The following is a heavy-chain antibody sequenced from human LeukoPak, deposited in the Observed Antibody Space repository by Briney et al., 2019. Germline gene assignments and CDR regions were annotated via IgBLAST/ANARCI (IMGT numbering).Heavy chain of an antibody. CDR3: ARQGYDILTGYIDAFDI. J-gene: IGHJ3*02. CDR1: GGSISSYH. V-gene: IGHV4-59*08. Sequence: SETLSLTCTVSGGSISSYHWIWIRQPPGKGLEWIGYIHYSGSTNYNPSLKSRVATSVDTSKKQFSLKLRSVTAADTAIYYCARQGYDILTGYIDAFDIWGQGTMVTVSS. CDR2: IHYSGST. D-gene: IGHD3-9*01.